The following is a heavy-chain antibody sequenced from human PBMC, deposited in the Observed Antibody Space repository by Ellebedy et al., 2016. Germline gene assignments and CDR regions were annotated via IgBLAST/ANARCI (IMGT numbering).Heavy chain of an antibody. CDR2: MNLNSGNT. Sequence: ASVKVSCKASGYTFTSYDINWVRQATGQGLEWMGRMNLNSGNTGYAQKFQGRVTMTRNTSISTAYMELSSLRSEDTAVYYCARGGYAASYSFWDYWGQGTLVTVSS. CDR1: GYTFTSYD. D-gene: IGHD1-26*01. V-gene: IGHV1-8*01. CDR3: ARGGYAASYSFWDY. J-gene: IGHJ4*02.